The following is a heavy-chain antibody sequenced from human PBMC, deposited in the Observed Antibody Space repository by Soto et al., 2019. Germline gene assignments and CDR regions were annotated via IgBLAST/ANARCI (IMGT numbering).Heavy chain of an antibody. D-gene: IGHD3-3*01. CDR1: GFTFSSYA. CDR2: ISGSGGST. V-gene: IGHV3-23*01. CDR3: EKEVEAIFGQKHGY. Sequence: GGSLRLSCAASGFTFSSYAMSWVRQAPGKGLEWVSAISGSGGSTYYADYVKGRFPISRDNSKNTLYLQMNSLRAEDTAVYYCEKEVEAIFGQKHGYWGQGTLVTVSS. J-gene: IGHJ4*02.